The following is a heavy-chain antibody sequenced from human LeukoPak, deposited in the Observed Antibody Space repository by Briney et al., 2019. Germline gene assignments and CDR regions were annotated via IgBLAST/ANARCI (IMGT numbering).Heavy chain of an antibody. CDR1: GFTVSSNY. CDR2: IHSGGST. CDR3: ARDAQSWLDY. J-gene: IGHJ4*02. D-gene: IGHD3-10*01. Sequence: GGSLRLSCAASGFTVSSNYMSWVRQAPGKGLEWVSVIHSGGSTYYADSVKGRFTISRDNSKNTLYLQMNSLRAEDTAVYYCARDAQSWLDYWGQGTLVTVSS. V-gene: IGHV3-53*01.